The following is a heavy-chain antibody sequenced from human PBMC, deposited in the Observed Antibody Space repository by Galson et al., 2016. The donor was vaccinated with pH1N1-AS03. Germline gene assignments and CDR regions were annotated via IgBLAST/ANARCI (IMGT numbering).Heavy chain of an antibody. V-gene: IGHV2-5*02. CDR2: IYWVHDK. CDR1: GFSHSASGVA. D-gene: IGHD4-23*01. J-gene: IGHJ4*02. CDR3: AHRHGGNSHYFGY. Sequence: PALVKPTQTRTLTCTLSGFSHSASGVAVAWIRQPPGTALEWLALIYWVHDKRYSPSLRDKLTITKDSSTNQVVLTMTNMDPVDTATYYCAHRHGGNSHYFGYWGPGTLVTVSS.